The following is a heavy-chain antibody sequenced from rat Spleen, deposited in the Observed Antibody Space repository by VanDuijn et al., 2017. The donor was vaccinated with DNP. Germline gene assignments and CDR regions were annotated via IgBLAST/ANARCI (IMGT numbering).Heavy chain of an antibody. CDR3: ARPYGYNNGGFAY. Sequence: VQLVESGGGLVQPGRSLKLSCAASGFTFSFYGMAWVRQAPKKGLEWVASISTSGSRTYYADSVKGRFTISRDNAENTVYLQMSSLRSEDTGIYYCARPYGYNNGGFAYWGQGVMVTVSS. J-gene: IGHJ2*01. V-gene: IGHV5S13*01. D-gene: IGHD1-11*01. CDR1: GFTFSFYG. CDR2: ISTSGSRT.